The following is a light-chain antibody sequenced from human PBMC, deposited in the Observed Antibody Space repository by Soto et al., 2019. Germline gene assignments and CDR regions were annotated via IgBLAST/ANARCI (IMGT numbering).Light chain of an antibody. Sequence: EIVLTQSPATLSLSPGESATLSCRASQSISSYLAWYQQKPGQAPRLLISDASNRATGIPARFSGSGSGTDFTLIISSLEPEDFAVYYCQQRGDWPVTFGQGTRLEMK. CDR2: DAS. J-gene: IGKJ5*01. CDR3: QQRGDWPVT. V-gene: IGKV3-11*01. CDR1: QSISSY.